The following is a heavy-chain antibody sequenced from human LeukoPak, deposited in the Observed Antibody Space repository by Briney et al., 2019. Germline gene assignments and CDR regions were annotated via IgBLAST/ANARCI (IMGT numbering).Heavy chain of an antibody. CDR2: IYSSGST. CDR3: ARRDSSSWYFDY. CDR1: GGSISNYY. D-gene: IGHD6-13*01. J-gene: IGHJ4*02. Sequence: PSETLSLTCIVSGGSISNYYWSWIRQPAGKGLEWIGRIYSSGSTNYSPSLQSRVTMSLDTSKNQFSLKLSSVTAADTAVYYRARRDSSSWYFDYWGQGTLVTVSS. V-gene: IGHV4-4*07.